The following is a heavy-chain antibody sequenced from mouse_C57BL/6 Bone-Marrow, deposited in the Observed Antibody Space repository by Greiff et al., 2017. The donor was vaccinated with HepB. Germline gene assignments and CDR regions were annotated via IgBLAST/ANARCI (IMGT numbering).Heavy chain of an antibody. Sequence: VQLQQSGPELVKPGASVKISCKASGYSFTDYNMNWVKQSNGKSLEWIGVINPNYGTTSYNQKFKGKATLTVDQSSSTAYMQLNSLTSEDSAVYYWARATTVVAAYYFDYWGQGTTLTVSS. CDR2: INPNYGTT. CDR3: ARATTVVAAYYFDY. V-gene: IGHV1-39*01. CDR1: GYSFTDYN. D-gene: IGHD1-1*01. J-gene: IGHJ2*01.